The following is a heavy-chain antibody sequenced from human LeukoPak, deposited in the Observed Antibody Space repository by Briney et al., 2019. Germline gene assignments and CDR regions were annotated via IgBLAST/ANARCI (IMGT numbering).Heavy chain of an antibody. CDR2: INAGNGNT. Sequence: ASVKVSCKASGYTFTSYAMHWVRQAPGQRLEWMGWINAGNGNTKYSQKFQGRVTITRDTSASTAYMELSSLRSEDTAVYYCARSGYSSGWYTYWGQGTLVTVSS. CDR3: ARSGYSSGWYTY. D-gene: IGHD6-19*01. J-gene: IGHJ4*02. CDR1: GYTFTSYA. V-gene: IGHV1-3*01.